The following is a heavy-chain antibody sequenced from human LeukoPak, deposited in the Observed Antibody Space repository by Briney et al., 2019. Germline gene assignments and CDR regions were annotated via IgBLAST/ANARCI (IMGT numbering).Heavy chain of an antibody. V-gene: IGHV4-39*01. CDR3: ARLGSGSYYQVAVI. CDR2: IYYSGST. D-gene: IGHD1-26*01. CDR1: GGSISSSIYY. Sequence: SETLSLTCTVSGGSISSSIYYWGWIRQPPGKGLEWIGSIYYSGSTYYNPSLKSRVTISVDTSKNQFSLKLSSVTAADTAVYYCARLGSGSYYQVAVIWGQGTMVTVSS. J-gene: IGHJ3*02.